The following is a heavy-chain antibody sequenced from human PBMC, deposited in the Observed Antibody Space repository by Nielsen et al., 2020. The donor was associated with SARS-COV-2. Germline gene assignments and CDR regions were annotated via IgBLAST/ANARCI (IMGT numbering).Heavy chain of an antibody. J-gene: IGHJ4*02. CDR3: ARSEYGDYQEPPAGLLDY. CDR1: GFTFSSYW. Sequence: GGSLRLSCAASGFTFSSYWMSWVRQAPGKGLEWVANIKQDGSEKYYVDSVKGRFTISRDNAKNSLYLQMNSLRAEDTAVYYCARSEYGDYQEPPAGLLDYWGQGTLVTVSS. V-gene: IGHV3-7*01. D-gene: IGHD4-17*01. CDR2: IKQDGSEK.